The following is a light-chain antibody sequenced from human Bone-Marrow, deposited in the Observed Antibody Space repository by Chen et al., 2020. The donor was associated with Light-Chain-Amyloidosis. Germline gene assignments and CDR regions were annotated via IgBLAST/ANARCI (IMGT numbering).Light chain of an antibody. CDR2: DDS. CDR3: EVWDSSSDQPV. Sequence: SYVLTQPPSVSVAPGQTARITCGGNNIGNKGVHWYHQKPRQAPVLVVYDDSDRPSWIPERFAGSTPGTTGTLTISGVEVGDEADYYCEVWDSSSDQPVFGGGTTLTVV. V-gene: IGLV3-21*02. CDR1: NIGNKG. J-gene: IGLJ3*02.